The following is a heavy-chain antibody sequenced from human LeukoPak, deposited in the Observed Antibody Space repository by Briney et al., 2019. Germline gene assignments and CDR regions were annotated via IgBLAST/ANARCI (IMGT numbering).Heavy chain of an antibody. CDR3: ARLGYTSNWYKIDY. D-gene: IGHD6-13*01. V-gene: IGHV4-59*08. CDR1: GGSISSYH. Sequence: SETLSLTCTVSGGSISSYHWSWIRQPPGKGLEWIGYIYSSGSTNYNPSLESRVTISVDTSKNQLSPKLSSVTAADTAVYYCARLGYTSNWYKIDYWGQGTLVTVSS. J-gene: IGHJ4*02. CDR2: IYSSGST.